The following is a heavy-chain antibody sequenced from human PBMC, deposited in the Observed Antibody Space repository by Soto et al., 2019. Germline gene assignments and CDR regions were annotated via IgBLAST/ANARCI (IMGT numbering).Heavy chain of an antibody. CDR2: ISWNSGSI. J-gene: IGHJ3*02. CDR3: AKDISAVAANRDAFDI. Sequence: PGGSLRLSCAASGFTFDDYAMHWVRQAPGKGLEWVSGISWNSGSIGYADSVKGRFTISRDNAKNSLYLQMNSLRAEDTALYYCAKDISAVAANRDAFDIWGQGTMVTLSS. CDR1: GFTFDDYA. D-gene: IGHD6-19*01. V-gene: IGHV3-9*01.